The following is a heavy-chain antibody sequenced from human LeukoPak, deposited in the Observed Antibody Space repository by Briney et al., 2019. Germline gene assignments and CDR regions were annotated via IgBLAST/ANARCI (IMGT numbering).Heavy chain of an antibody. CDR2: IYYSGST. CDR3: ARQMYAATIDY. Sequence: PSETLSLTCTVPGGSISSYYWSWIRQPPGKGLEWIGYIYYSGSTNYNPSLKSRVTISVDTSKNQFSLKLSSVTAADTAVYYCARQMYAATIDYWGQGTLVTVSS. D-gene: IGHD1-26*01. J-gene: IGHJ4*02. CDR1: GGSISSYY. V-gene: IGHV4-59*08.